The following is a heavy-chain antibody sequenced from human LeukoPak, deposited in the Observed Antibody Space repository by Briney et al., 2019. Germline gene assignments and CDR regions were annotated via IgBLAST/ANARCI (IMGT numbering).Heavy chain of an antibody. CDR1: GFTFSDYA. J-gene: IGHJ4*02. Sequence: PGGSLRLSCAASGFTFSDYAMSWVRQAPGKGLEWISTISGSSISTYYADSVKGRFTISRDNSKNTLFLQMNSLRAEVTALYYCAKVKVATFYFDYWGLGTLVTVSS. V-gene: IGHV3-23*01. CDR2: ISGSSIST. D-gene: IGHD5-12*01. CDR3: AKVKVATFYFDY.